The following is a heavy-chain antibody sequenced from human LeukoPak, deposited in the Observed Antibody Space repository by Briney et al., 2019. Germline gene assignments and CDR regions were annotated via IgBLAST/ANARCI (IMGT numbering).Heavy chain of an antibody. CDR1: GFTFSSYW. J-gene: IGHJ4*02. Sequence: GGSLRLSCAASGFTFSSYWMHWVRQAPGKGLVWVSTFKTNSGQVYYAESVRGRFTISRDNSKNTVYLQMSSLRAEDTALYYCARSVPDYTRFDYWGQGALVTVSS. CDR2: FKTNSGQV. V-gene: IGHV3-21*04. CDR3: ARSVPDYTRFDY. D-gene: IGHD4-11*01.